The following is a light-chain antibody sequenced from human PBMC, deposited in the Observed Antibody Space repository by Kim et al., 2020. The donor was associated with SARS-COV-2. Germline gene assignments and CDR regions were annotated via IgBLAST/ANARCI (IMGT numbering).Light chain of an antibody. CDR3: SSRDSTYKLVL. CDR2: GKN. CDR1: SLRSSY. Sequence: ALGQKVKITVQGDSLRSSYPTWYQQKPGQAPLLLIYGKNNRPSGIPDRFSGSSSGATVSLTITGAQAEDEADYYCSSRDSTYKLVLFGGGTQLTVL. V-gene: IGLV3-19*01. J-gene: IGLJ2*01.